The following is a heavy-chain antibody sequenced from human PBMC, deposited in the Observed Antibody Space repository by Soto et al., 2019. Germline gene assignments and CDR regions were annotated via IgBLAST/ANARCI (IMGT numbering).Heavy chain of an antibody. J-gene: IGHJ4*02. Sequence: GGSLRLSCSASGFPFNTFAMPWVRQTPGKGLEFVSAISSNGGNTYYADSVKGRFAISRDNSKNTLYLQMYSLRPEDTARYHCVTERYMRSDWYGKFDCWGQGTLVTAYS. D-gene: IGHD6-19*01. V-gene: IGHV3-64D*06. CDR3: VTERYMRSDWYGKFDC. CDR1: GFPFNTFA. CDR2: ISSNGGNT.